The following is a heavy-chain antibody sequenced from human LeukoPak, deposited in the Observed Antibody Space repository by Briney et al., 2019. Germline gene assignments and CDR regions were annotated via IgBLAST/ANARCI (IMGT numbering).Heavy chain of an antibody. CDR2: ISGSGDRT. V-gene: IGHV3-23*01. Sequence: GGSLRLSCAASGFTFSSYAMSWVRQIPGKGLGWVATISGSGDRTYYADSVRGRFTISRDNSKNTLYLQMNSLRADDTAVYYCAKDRSIYCSSSGCYLNWFDPWGQGALVTVSS. CDR1: GFTFSSYA. D-gene: IGHD2-2*01. J-gene: IGHJ5*02. CDR3: AKDRSIYCSSSGCYLNWFDP.